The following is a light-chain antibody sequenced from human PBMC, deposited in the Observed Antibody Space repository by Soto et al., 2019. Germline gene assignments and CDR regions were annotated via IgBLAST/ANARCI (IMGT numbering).Light chain of an antibody. CDR3: QQYGGSPYT. J-gene: IGKJ2*01. CDR1: QSVRSNY. V-gene: IGKV3-20*01. Sequence: EIVLTQSPGTLSLSPGERATLSCRASQSVRSNYLAWYQQKPGQAPRLLIYGASSRATGIPDRFSGTGSGTDFTLTLSSLEPEDFAVYYCQQYGGSPYTFGQGTKLEIK. CDR2: GAS.